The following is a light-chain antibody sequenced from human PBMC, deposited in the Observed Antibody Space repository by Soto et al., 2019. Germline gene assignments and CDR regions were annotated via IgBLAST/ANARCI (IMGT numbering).Light chain of an antibody. V-gene: IGKV4-1*01. CDR2: WAS. J-gene: IGKJ1*01. Sequence: DIVMTQAPDSLAVSLGERATINCRSSRSIFYSSNSKNFLAWYQQKPGQPPKLLIYWASTRDSGVPDRFSGGGSGTDFPLTITSLQAEDVAVYYCQQFYSSPPTFGHGTKLEIK. CDR3: QQFYSSPPT. CDR1: RSIFYSSNSKNF.